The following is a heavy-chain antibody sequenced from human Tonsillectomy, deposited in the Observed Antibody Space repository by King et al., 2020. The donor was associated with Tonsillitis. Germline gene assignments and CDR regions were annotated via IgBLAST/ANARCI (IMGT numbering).Heavy chain of an antibody. CDR3: AKDYDISGYYLDY. D-gene: IGHD3-22*01. Sequence: QLVQSGGGVVQPGGSLRLSCAASGFTFSSYGMHWVRQAPGKGLEWVAFIRYDGSNKYYADSVKGRFTISRDNSKNTLYLQMNSLRAEDTAVYYCAKDYDISGYYLDYWGQGTLVTVSS. CDR2: IRYDGSNK. J-gene: IGHJ4*02. V-gene: IGHV3-30*02. CDR1: GFTFSSYG.